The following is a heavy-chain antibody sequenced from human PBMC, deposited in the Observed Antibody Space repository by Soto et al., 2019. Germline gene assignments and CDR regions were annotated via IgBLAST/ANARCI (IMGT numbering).Heavy chain of an antibody. J-gene: IGHJ5*02. Sequence: GASVQVSCKASGYTFTSYDINWVRQATGQGLEWMGWMNPNSCNTGYAQKFQGRVTMTRNTSISIAYMELSSLRSEDTAVYYCARTNYYDTSGHPNWFDPWGQGTLVTVSS. D-gene: IGHD3-22*01. CDR3: ARTNYYDTSGHPNWFDP. V-gene: IGHV1-8*01. CDR1: GYTFTSYD. CDR2: MNPNSCNT.